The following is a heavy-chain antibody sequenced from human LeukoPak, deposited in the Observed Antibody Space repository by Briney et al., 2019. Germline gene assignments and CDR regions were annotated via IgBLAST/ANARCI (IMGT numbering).Heavy chain of an antibody. CDR3: TRGAAAGDSENWFDP. D-gene: IGHD6-13*01. CDR2: INPNSGGT. CDR1: GNTFSGYY. V-gene: IGHV1-2*02. Sequence: GASVKVSCKASGNTFSGYYIHWVRQAPGQGLEWMGWINPNSGGTNYAQRFQGRVTMTRDTSISTAYMELSRLRSDDTAVYYCTRGAAAGDSENWFDPWGQGTLVTVSS. J-gene: IGHJ5*02.